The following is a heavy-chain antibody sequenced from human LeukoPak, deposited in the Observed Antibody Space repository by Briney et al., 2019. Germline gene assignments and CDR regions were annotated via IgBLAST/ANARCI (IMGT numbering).Heavy chain of an antibody. J-gene: IGHJ5*02. V-gene: IGHV4-59*01. Sequence: SETLSLTCTVSGGSISSYYWSWIRQPPGKGLEWIGYIYYSGSTNYNPSLKSRVTISVDTSKNQFSLKLSSVTAADTAVYYCARAGPLSRSGWTGEDWFDPWGQGTLVTVSS. CDR2: IYYSGST. D-gene: IGHD6-19*01. CDR1: GGSISSYY. CDR3: ARAGPLSRSGWTGEDWFDP.